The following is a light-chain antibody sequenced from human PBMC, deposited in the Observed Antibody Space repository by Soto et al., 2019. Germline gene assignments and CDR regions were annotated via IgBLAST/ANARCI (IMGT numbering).Light chain of an antibody. CDR2: RND. J-gene: IGLJ1*01. CDR1: TPNIGTNY. V-gene: IGLV1-47*01. CDR3: AAWDDSLSGFHV. Sequence: QSVLTQPPSASGTPGQRVTISCSGSTPNIGTNYVYWYQQLPGTAPKLLIYRNDQRPSGVPDRFSGSKSGTSASLAISWLRSEDEADYFCAAWDDSLSGFHVFGTGTKVTVL.